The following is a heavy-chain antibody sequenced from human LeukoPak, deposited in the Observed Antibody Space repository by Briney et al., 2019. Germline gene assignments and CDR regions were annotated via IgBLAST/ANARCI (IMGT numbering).Heavy chain of an antibody. Sequence: SVKVCCRAAGYTFIGYYMQGVRHAPGQGLESMGGMNAKRCETSFAEKFEGRVNMTRDTSINKAYMELNRLRSDDTAVYYCVRGCRIITTGTVDYRGQGTRVTVSS. CDR3: VRGCRIITTGTVDY. D-gene: IGHD3-10*01. J-gene: IGHJ4*02. CDR1: GYTFIGYY. CDR2: MNAKRCET. V-gene: IGHV1-2*02.